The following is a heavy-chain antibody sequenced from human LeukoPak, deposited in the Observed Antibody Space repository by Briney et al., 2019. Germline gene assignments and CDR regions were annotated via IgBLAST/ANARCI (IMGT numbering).Heavy chain of an antibody. CDR2: IYYIGDT. CDR3: ARRGDYSGSFNE. V-gene: IGHV4-39*01. Sequence: PSETLSLTCNVSGDPVITSDNYWGWIRQPQGKGLEFVGTIYYIGDTYYSSSLKSRVTVTIDTSKNEFSLKLSSVTAADTAVYYCARRGDYSGSFNEWGKGTVVTVSS. J-gene: IGHJ3*01. CDR1: GDPVITSDNY. D-gene: IGHD3-10*01.